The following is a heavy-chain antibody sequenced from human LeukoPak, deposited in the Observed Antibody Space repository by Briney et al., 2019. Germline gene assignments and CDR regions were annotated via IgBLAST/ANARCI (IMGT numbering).Heavy chain of an antibody. CDR3: AILSWDGRGSFY. V-gene: IGHV3-23*01. CDR2: IRSGGENT. Sequence: GGSLRLSCAASGFTFSTYSMSWVRQAPGKGLEWVSAIRSGGENTYYADSVRGRFAISRDNSRGTLSLQMNSLRAEDTAVYFCAILSWDGRGSFYWGQGTLVTVSS. CDR1: GFTFSTYS. J-gene: IGHJ4*02. D-gene: IGHD2/OR15-2a*01.